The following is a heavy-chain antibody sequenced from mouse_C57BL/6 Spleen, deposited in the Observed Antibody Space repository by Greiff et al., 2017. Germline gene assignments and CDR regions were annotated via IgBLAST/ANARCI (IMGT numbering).Heavy chain of an antibody. D-gene: IGHD2-4*01. CDR2: IDPETGGT. V-gene: IGHV1-15*01. Sequence: QVQLQQSGAELVRPGASVTLSCKASGYTFTDYEMHWVKQTPVHGLEWIGAIDPETGGTAYNQKFKGKAILTADKASSTAYMDRRSLTSEDSAVYYGTRGYYDFAWFGYWGQGTLVTVSA. J-gene: IGHJ3*01. CDR1: GYTFTDYE. CDR3: TRGYYDFAWFGY.